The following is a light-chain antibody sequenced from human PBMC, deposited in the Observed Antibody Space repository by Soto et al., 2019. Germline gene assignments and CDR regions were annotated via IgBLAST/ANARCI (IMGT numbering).Light chain of an antibody. J-gene: IGLJ1*01. V-gene: IGLV2-14*01. CDR2: DVS. Sequence: QSGLTQPASVSGSPGQSITISCTGTNSDVGGYNYVSWYQQHPGKAPKLMIYDVSNRPSGVSDRFSGSKSGNTASLTISGLQAEDEADYHCSSYTSRNTYVFGTGTKLTVL. CDR3: SSYTSRNTYV. CDR1: NSDVGGYNY.